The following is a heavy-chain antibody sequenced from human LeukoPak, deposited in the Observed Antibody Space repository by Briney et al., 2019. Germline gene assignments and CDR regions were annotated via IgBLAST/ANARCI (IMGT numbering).Heavy chain of an antibody. Sequence: GGSLRLSCTASGFTFNTYSMNWVRQAPGKGLEWVSGISWNSGSIGYADSVKGRFTISRDNAKNSLYLQMNSLRAEDMALYYCAKSAARPGWYFDLWGRGTLVTVSS. D-gene: IGHD6-6*01. CDR3: AKSAARPGWYFDL. V-gene: IGHV3-9*03. CDR2: ISWNSGSI. J-gene: IGHJ2*01. CDR1: GFTFNTYS.